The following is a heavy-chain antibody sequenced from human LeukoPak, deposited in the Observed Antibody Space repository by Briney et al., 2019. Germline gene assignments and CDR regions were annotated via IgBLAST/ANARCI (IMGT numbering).Heavy chain of an antibody. CDR1: GGSISSTSYY. V-gene: IGHV4-39*01. CDR3: ARLYHDSRGYYWFDP. Sequence: SETLSLTCTVSGGSISSTSYYWGWIRQPPGRGLDRIGSVYYSGSTYSNPSLKSRVTVSVYTSKSQFSLKLTSVTAADTAVYYCARLYHDSRGYYWFDPWGQGTLVTVSS. CDR2: VYYSGST. D-gene: IGHD3-22*01. J-gene: IGHJ5*02.